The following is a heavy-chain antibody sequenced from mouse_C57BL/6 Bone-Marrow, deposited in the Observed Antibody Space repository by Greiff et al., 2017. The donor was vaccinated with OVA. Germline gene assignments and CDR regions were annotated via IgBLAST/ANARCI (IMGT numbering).Heavy chain of an antibody. CDR2: INPNNGGT. J-gene: IGHJ2*01. Sequence: VQLQQSGPELVKPGASVKISCKASGYTFTDYYMNWVKQSHGKSLEWIGDINPNNGGTSYNQKFKGKATLTVDKSSSTAYMELRSLTSEDSAVYYCARGKAQAFDYWGQGTTLTVSS. D-gene: IGHD3-2*02. V-gene: IGHV1-26*01. CDR1: GYTFTDYY. CDR3: ARGKAQAFDY.